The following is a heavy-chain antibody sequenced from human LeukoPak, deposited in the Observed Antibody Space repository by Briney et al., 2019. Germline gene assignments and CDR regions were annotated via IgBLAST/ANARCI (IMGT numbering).Heavy chain of an antibody. V-gene: IGHV1-18*01. J-gene: IGHJ4*02. CDR1: GYTFTIYG. Sequence: ASVKVSCKASGYTFTIYGISWVRQAPGQGLEWMGWISAYNGNTNYAQKLQGRVTMTTDTSTSTAYMELRSLRSDDTAVYYCARDLVPDWLPPVVLFDYWGQGTLVTVSS. D-gene: IGHD3-9*01. CDR2: ISAYNGNT. CDR3: ARDLVPDWLPPVVLFDY.